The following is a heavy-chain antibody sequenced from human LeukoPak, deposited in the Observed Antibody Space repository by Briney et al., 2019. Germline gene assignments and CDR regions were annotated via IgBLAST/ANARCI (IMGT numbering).Heavy chain of an antibody. Sequence: PGGSLRPSCAASGFTFSSYSMNWVRQAPGKGLEWVSSISSSSSYIYYADSVKGRFTISRDNAKNSLYLQMNSLRAEDTAVYYCARDGYYYDSSGYLAYWGQGTLVTVSS. D-gene: IGHD3-22*01. CDR2: ISSSSSYI. CDR1: GFTFSSYS. J-gene: IGHJ4*02. CDR3: ARDGYYYDSSGYLAY. V-gene: IGHV3-21*01.